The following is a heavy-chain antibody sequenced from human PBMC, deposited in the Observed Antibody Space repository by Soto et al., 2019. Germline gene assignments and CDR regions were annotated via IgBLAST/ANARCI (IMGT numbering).Heavy chain of an antibody. CDR2: INHSGST. CDR3: ARESYDNHQVFDY. Sequence: QVQLQQWGAGLLKPSETLSLTCAVYGGSFSGYYWSWIRQPPGKGLEWIGEINHSGSTNYNPSLKSRVTISVDTSKNQFSLKLSSVTAADTAVYYCARESYDNHQVFDYLGQGTLVTVSS. D-gene: IGHD3-22*01. V-gene: IGHV4-34*01. CDR1: GGSFSGYY. J-gene: IGHJ4*02.